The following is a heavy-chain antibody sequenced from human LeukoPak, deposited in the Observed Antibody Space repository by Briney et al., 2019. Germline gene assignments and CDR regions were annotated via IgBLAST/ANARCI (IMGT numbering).Heavy chain of an antibody. V-gene: IGHV3-23*01. D-gene: IGHD4-17*01. CDR3: AKAPSTVTTAMDV. CDR2: ISGSGGST. J-gene: IGHJ6*03. Sequence: GGSLRLSFAASGFTFRSYAMSWVRQAPGKGLEWVSAISGSGGSTYYADSVKGRFTISRDNSKNTLYLQMNSLRAEDTAVYYCAKAPSTVTTAMDVWGKGTTVTVSS. CDR1: GFTFRSYA.